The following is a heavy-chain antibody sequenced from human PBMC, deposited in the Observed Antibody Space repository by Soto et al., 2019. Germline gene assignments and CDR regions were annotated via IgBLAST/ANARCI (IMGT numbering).Heavy chain of an antibody. D-gene: IGHD3-10*02. V-gene: IGHV4-4*01. CDR3: ARGFSMSDTSDKDRFYFYYGLNV. J-gene: IGHJ6*02. Sequence: LSITCAVSGGSIISGHWWTWVRQSPGKGLEWVGEIYESGITNYNPSLNGRLSISMDQSKNQFSLKLTSVTAADTALYFCARGFSMSDTSDKDRFYFYYGLNVSGPGTMGTVSS. CDR1: GGSIISGHW. CDR2: IYESGIT.